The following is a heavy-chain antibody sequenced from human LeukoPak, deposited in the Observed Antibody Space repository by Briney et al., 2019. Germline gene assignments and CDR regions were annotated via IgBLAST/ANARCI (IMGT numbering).Heavy chain of an antibody. Sequence: SQTLSLTCAISGESLSNNNVAWNWIRQSPSRGLEWLGRTYYRTRCNTDYAVSMKSRITINSDTSKNLSSLLLNSVAPEDTGVYCARGGHSSFDYWGQGTLVTVSS. D-gene: IGHD6-13*01. CDR3: RGGHSSFDY. J-gene: IGHJ4*02. CDR2: TYYRTRCNT. CDR1: GESLSNNNVA. V-gene: IGHV6-1*01.